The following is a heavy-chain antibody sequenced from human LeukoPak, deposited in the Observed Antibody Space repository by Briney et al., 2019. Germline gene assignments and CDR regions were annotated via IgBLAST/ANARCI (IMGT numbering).Heavy chain of an antibody. CDR2: INHSGST. V-gene: IGHV4-34*01. D-gene: IGHD6-19*01. Sequence: SETLSLTCAVYGGSFSGYYWSWIRQPPGKGLEWIGEINHSGSTNYNPSLKSRVAISVDTSKNQFSLKLSSVTAADTAVYYCARGRGSGWPYYYYGMDVWGQGTTVTVSS. CDR1: GGSFSGYY. J-gene: IGHJ6*02. CDR3: ARGRGSGWPYYYYGMDV.